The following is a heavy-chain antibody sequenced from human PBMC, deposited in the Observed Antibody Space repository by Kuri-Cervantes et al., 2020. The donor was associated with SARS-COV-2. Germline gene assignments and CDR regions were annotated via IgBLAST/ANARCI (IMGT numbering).Heavy chain of an antibody. D-gene: IGHD3-10*01. CDR3: ARPTYYYGSGSQYYFDY. Sequence: GESLKISCAASGFTFSSYAMSWVRQAPGKGLEWVSAISGSGGSTYYADSVKGRFTISRDNSKNTLYLQMNSLRAEDTAVYYCARPTYYYGSGSQYYFDYWGQGTLVTVSS. CDR2: ISGSGGST. V-gene: IGHV3-23*01. J-gene: IGHJ4*02. CDR1: GFTFSSYA.